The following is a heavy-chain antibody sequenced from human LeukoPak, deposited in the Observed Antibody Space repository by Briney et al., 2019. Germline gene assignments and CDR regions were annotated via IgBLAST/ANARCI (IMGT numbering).Heavy chain of an antibody. CDR3: ARREGWFGEFSNWFDP. Sequence: SETLSLTCAVYGGSFSGYYWSWIRQPPGKGLEWIGEINHSGSTNYNPSLRSRVTMSVDTSKNQFSLKLTSVTAADTAVYYCARREGWFGEFSNWFDPWGQGTLVTVSS. CDR1: GGSFSGYY. CDR2: INHSGST. J-gene: IGHJ5*02. D-gene: IGHD3-10*01. V-gene: IGHV4-34*01.